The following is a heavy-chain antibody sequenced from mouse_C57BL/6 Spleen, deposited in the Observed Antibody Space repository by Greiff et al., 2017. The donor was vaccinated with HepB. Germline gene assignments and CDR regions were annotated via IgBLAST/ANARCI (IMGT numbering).Heavy chain of an antibody. CDR3: ARVYYDYWYFDV. Sequence: QVQLQQPGAELVKPGASVKMSCKASGYTFTSYWITWVKQRPGQGLEWIGDIYPGSGSTNYNEKFKSKATLTVDTSSSTAYMQLSSLPSEDSAVYYCARVYYDYWYFDVWGTGTTVTVSS. D-gene: IGHD2-4*01. V-gene: IGHV1-55*01. CDR1: GYTFTSYW. J-gene: IGHJ1*03. CDR2: IYPGSGST.